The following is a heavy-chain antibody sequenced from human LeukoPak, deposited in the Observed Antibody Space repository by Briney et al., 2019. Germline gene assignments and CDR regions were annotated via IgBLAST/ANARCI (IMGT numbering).Heavy chain of an antibody. CDR2: ISAYNGNT. D-gene: IGHD3-3*01. CDR1: GYTFTSYG. V-gene: IGHV1-18*01. CDR3: ARDSLLRGYDFWSGYYTLMFDY. J-gene: IGHJ4*02. Sequence: ASVKVSCKASGYTFTSYGISWVRQAPGQGLEWMGWISAYNGNTNYAQKLQGRVTMTTDTSTSTAYMGLRSLRSDDTAVYYCARDSLLRGYDFWSGYYTLMFDYWGQGTLVTVSS.